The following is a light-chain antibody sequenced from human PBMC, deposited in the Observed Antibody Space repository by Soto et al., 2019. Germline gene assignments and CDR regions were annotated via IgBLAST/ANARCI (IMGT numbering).Light chain of an antibody. CDR2: KIS. V-gene: IGKV2-24*01. CDR3: MQSTQLPPT. CDR1: QSLVHSDGHTY. J-gene: IGKJ5*01. Sequence: IVMTQTPLSSPVTLGQPASISCRSSQSLVHSDGHTYLSWLHQRPGQPPRVLIYKISNRFSGVPDRFSGSGSGTDFTLEISRVETDDVGIYYCMQSTQLPPTFGQGTRLEIK.